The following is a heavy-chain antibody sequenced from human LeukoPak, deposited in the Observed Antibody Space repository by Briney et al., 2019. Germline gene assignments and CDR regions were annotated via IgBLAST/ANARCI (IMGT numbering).Heavy chain of an antibody. D-gene: IGHD3-22*01. CDR2: INSDGSST. V-gene: IGHV3-74*01. Sequence: PGGSLRLSCAASGFTFSSYWMHWVRQAPGKGLVWVSRINSDGSSTSYADSVKGRFTISRDNAKNTLYLQMNSLRAEDTAVYYCAKPFHYDSSGYSLDYWGQGTLVTVSS. CDR3: AKPFHYDSSGYSLDY. J-gene: IGHJ4*02. CDR1: GFTFSSYW.